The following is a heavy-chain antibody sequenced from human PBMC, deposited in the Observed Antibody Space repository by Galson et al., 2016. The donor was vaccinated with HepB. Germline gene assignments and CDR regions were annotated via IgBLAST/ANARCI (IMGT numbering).Heavy chain of an antibody. CDR1: GFTFSSYA. CDR3: AKAGYQLPTRTPWFDP. J-gene: IGHJ5*02. Sequence: SLRLSCAASGFTFSSYAMSWVRQAPGKGLEWVSTISGSGGSTYYADSVKGRFTISRDNSKNKLYLQMNSLIAEDTAVYYCAKAGYQLPTRTPWFDPWGQGTLVTVSS. CDR2: ISGSGGST. D-gene: IGHD2-2*01. V-gene: IGHV3-23*01.